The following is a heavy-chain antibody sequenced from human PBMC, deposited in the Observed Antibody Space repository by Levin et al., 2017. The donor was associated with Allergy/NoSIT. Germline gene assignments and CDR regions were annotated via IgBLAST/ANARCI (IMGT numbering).Heavy chain of an antibody. CDR1: GFTFSSYE. Sequence: GGSLRLSCAASGFTFSSYEMNWVRQAPGKGLEWVSYISSSGSTIYYADSVKGRFTISRDNAKNSLYLQMNSLRAEDTAVYYCARDRVPGYSGYDFDYWGQGTLVTVSS. J-gene: IGHJ4*02. D-gene: IGHD5-12*01. CDR3: ARDRVPGYSGYDFDY. CDR2: ISSSGSTI. V-gene: IGHV3-48*03.